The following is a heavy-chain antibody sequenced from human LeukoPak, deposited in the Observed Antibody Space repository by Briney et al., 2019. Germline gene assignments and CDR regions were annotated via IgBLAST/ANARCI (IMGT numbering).Heavy chain of an antibody. CDR1: GGTFSSYA. V-gene: IGHV1-69*13. D-gene: IGHD6-13*01. Sequence: SVKVSCKASGGTFSSYAISWVRQAPGQGLEWMGGIIPIFGTANYAQKFQGRVTITADEATSTAYLELSSLRAEDTAVYYCARSSSWYFDWFDPWGQGTLVTVSS. J-gene: IGHJ5*02. CDR3: ARSSSWYFDWFDP. CDR2: IIPIFGTA.